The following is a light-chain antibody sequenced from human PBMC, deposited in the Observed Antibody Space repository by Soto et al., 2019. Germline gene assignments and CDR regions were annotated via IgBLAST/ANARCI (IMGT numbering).Light chain of an antibody. CDR2: AAS. Sequence: IPLTQSPSSLSASVGDRVTITCRASQSISNYLAWYQQEPGKAPKLLIYAASTLQSGVPSRFSGSGSGTDFTLTISSLQPEDFATYYCQQLNSYPYTFGQGTKLEIK. CDR3: QQLNSYPYT. CDR1: QSISNY. J-gene: IGKJ2*01. V-gene: IGKV1-9*01.